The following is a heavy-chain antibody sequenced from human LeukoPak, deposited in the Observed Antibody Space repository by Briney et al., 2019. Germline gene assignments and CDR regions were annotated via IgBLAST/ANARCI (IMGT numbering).Heavy chain of an antibody. CDR1: GYTLTELS. CDR2: FDPEDGET. Sequence: ASVKVSCTVSGYTLTELSMHWVRQAPGKGLEWMGGFDPEDGETIYAQKFQGRVTMTEDTSTDTAYMELSSLRSEDTAVYYCATAELPLRLGELSNSFDGWGQGTLVTVSS. J-gene: IGHJ4*02. D-gene: IGHD3-16*02. V-gene: IGHV1-24*01. CDR3: ATAELPLRLGELSNSFDG.